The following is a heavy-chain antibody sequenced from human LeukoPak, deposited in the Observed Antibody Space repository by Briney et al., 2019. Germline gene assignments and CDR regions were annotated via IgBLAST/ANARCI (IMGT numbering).Heavy chain of an antibody. CDR3: AREFPYYYDISGYKLDY. CDR2: ISSSSSYI. CDR1: GFTFSSYI. V-gene: IGHV3-21*01. D-gene: IGHD3-22*01. J-gene: IGHJ4*02. Sequence: GGSLRLSCAASGFTFSSYIMNWVRQAPGKGREGVSSISSSSSYIFYADSVRGRLSISRDNAKNSLYLQMNSLRAEDTAVYYCAREFPYYYDISGYKLDYWGQGTVVTVSS.